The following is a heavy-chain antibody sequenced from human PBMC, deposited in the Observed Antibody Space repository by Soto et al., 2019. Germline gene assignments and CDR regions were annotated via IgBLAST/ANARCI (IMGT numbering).Heavy chain of an antibody. Sequence: SETLSLTCTVSGGSISSGGYYWSWIRQHPGKGLEWIGYIYYSGSTYYNPSLKSRVTISVDTSKNQFSLKLSSVTAADTAVYYCARAGGDMVRGPYYYYGMDVWGQGTTVTVS. CDR2: IYYSGST. V-gene: IGHV4-31*03. J-gene: IGHJ6*02. CDR1: GGSISSGGYY. CDR3: ARAGGDMVRGPYYYYGMDV. D-gene: IGHD3-10*01.